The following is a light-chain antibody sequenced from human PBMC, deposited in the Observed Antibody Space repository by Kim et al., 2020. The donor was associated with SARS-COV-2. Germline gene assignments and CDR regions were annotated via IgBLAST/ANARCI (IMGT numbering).Light chain of an antibody. CDR2: RNN. Sequence: QAGLTQPPSVSKGLRQTATLTCTGNSNNVGDQGAAWLQQLQGHPPNLLSYRNNNRPSGISEKFSASRSGNTASLTITGLLPEDEADYYCSAWDSSLSAWVFCGGTQLPVL. CDR3: SAWDSSLSAWV. V-gene: IGLV10-54*04. J-gene: IGLJ3*02. CDR1: SNNVGDQG.